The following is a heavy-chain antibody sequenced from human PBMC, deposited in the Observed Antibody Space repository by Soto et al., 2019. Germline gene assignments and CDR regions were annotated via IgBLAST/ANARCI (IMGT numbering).Heavy chain of an antibody. V-gene: IGHV4-39*01. CDR1: GGSISSSSYY. CDR3: AMTPGTNYYSYYGMDV. J-gene: IGHJ6*02. CDR2: IYYSGST. D-gene: IGHD1-1*01. Sequence: SETLSLTCTVSGGSISSSSYYWGWIRQPPGKGLEWIGSIYYSGSTYYNPSLKSRVTISVDTSKNQFSLKLSSVTAADTAVYYCAMTPGTNYYSYYGMDVWGQGTTVTVSS.